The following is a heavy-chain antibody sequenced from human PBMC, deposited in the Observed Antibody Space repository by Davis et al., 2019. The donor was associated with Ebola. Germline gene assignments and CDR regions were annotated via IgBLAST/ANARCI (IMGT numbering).Heavy chain of an antibody. J-gene: IGHJ4*02. CDR3: AKEAWWDRYCSSTSCYRGEYYFDY. V-gene: IGHV3-23*01. CDR1: GFTFSSYA. D-gene: IGHD2-2*01. Sequence: PGGSLRLSCAASGFTFSSYAMSWVRQAPGKGLEWVSAISGSGGSTYYADSVKGRFTISRDNSKNTLYLQMNSLRAEDTAVYYCAKEAWWDRYCSSTSCYRGEYYFDYWGQGTLVTVSS. CDR2: ISGSGGST.